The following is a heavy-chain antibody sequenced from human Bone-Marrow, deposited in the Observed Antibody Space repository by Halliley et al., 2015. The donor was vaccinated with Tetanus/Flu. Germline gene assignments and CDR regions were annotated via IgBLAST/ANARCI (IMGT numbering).Heavy chain of an antibody. J-gene: IGHJ6*02. V-gene: IGHV5-10-1*01. Sequence: WMGRFDPSASSTKYSPSFQGHVTFSSDKSISTAYLQGSSLKASDTAMYYCARQSSGSYGYYNLDVWGQGTTVSVSS. D-gene: IGHD3-22*01. CDR3: ARQSSGSYGYYNLDV. CDR2: FDPSASST.